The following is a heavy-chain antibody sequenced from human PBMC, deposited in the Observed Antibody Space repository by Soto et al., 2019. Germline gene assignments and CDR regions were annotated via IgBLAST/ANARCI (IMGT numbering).Heavy chain of an antibody. J-gene: IGHJ3*02. CDR2: VNPDATIT. V-gene: IGHV3-74*01. Sequence: EVQLVESGGGLVQPGGSLRLSCAASGFTFGRHWMHWIRQTPGEGLVSISRVNPDATITDYADSVRGRFTISRDNAKSTLYLEMHSLTAEDTGVYYCARPKGAAYSAFDIWGQGTKVTVSS. CDR1: GFTFGRHW. D-gene: IGHD2-21*01. CDR3: ARPKGAAYSAFDI.